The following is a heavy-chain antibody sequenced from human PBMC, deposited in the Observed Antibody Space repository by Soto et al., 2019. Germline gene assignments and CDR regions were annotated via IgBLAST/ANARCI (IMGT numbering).Heavy chain of an antibody. V-gene: IGHV3-30-3*01. J-gene: IGHJ6*02. D-gene: IGHD3-10*02. CDR3: ARDHGMFLSYYYYGMDV. Sequence: GGSLRLSCAASGFTFSSFSMHWVRQAPGKGLAWVAVISYDGSNTHYAESVKGRFNISRDDSKNTVYLQMNNLRGEDSAVYYCARDHGMFLSYYYYGMDVWGQGTTVTVSS. CDR2: ISYDGSNT. CDR1: GFTFSSFS.